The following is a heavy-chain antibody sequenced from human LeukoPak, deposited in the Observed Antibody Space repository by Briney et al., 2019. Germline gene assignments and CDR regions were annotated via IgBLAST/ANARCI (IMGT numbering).Heavy chain of an antibody. CDR3: ARFISQIPFETREMNAFDI. D-gene: IGHD5-24*01. J-gene: IGHJ3*02. Sequence: PSETLSLTCTVSGGSISSYYWSWIRQPPGKGLEWIGYIYYSGSTNYNPSLKSRVTISVDTSKNQFSLKLSSVTAADTAVYYCARFISQIPFETREMNAFDIWGQGTMVTVSS. CDR2: IYYSGST. V-gene: IGHV4-59*08. CDR1: GGSISSYY.